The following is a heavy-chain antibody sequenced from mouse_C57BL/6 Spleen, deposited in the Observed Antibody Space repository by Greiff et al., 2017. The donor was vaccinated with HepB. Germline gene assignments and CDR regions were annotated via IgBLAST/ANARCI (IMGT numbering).Heavy chain of an antibody. J-gene: IGHJ2*01. CDR2: INPSSGYT. V-gene: IGHV1-4*01. CDR1: GYTFTSYP. Sequence: VQLQQSGAALARPGASVKMSCKASGYTFTSYPMHWVKQRPGQGLEWIGYINPSSGYTKYNQKFKDKATLTADKSSSTAYMHLSSLTSDDSAVYYCSRDDGYYFDYWGQGTTLTVSS. D-gene: IGHD2-3*01. CDR3: SRDDGYYFDY.